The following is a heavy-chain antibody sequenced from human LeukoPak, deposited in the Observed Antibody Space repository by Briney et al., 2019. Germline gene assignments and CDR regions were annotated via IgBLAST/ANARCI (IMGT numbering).Heavy chain of an antibody. Sequence: GGSLRLSCAASGFTFSSYGMHWVRQAPGKGLEWVAVIWYDGSNKYYADSVKGRFTISRDNSKNALYLQMNSLRAEDTAVYYCARAPGDSSGYYLDYWGQGTLVTVSS. J-gene: IGHJ4*02. CDR2: IWYDGSNK. CDR1: GFTFSSYG. D-gene: IGHD3-22*01. CDR3: ARAPGDSSGYYLDY. V-gene: IGHV3-30*19.